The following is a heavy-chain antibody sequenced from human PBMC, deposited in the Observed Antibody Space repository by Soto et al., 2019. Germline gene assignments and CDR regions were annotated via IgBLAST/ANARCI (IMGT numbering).Heavy chain of an antibody. Sequence: GGSMRVSSAAAGGTFGSFGRSWVRQAPGKGLEWVAIIWYDGSNKYYADSVKGRFTISRDNSKNTLYLQMNSLRAEDTAVYYCARAHHDSSGYYSYYFDYWGQGTLVTVSS. CDR2: IWYDGSNK. CDR3: ARAHHDSSGYYSYYFDY. CDR1: GGTFGSFG. J-gene: IGHJ4*02. V-gene: IGHV3-33*01. D-gene: IGHD3-22*01.